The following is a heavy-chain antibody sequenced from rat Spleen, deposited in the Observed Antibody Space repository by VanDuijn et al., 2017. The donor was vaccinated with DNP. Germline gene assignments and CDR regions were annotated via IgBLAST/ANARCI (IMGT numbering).Heavy chain of an antibody. CDR3: ARRARLVEGYFDF. D-gene: IGHD4-2*01. CDR2: ISYSGST. V-gene: IGHV3-1*01. CDR1: GYSITSNY. J-gene: IGHJ1*01. Sequence: DVQLQESGPGLVKPSQSLSLTCSVTGYSITSNYWGWIRKFPGNKMEWMGYISYSGSTNYNPSLKSRISITRDTSKNQFFLQLNSVTTEDTATYYCARRARLVEGYFDFWGPGTMVTVSS.